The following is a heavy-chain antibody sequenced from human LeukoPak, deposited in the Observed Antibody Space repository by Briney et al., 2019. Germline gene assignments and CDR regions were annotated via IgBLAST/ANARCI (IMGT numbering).Heavy chain of an antibody. J-gene: IGHJ4*02. CDR3: ARAAPDIVVVPAAEIIAVAALDY. V-gene: IGHV3-30*04. D-gene: IGHD2-2*01. CDR2: ISYDGSNK. Sequence: GGSLRLSCAASGFTFSSYAMHWVRQAPGKGLEWVAVISYDGSNKYYADSVKGRFTISRDNSKNTLYPQMNSLRAEDTAVYYCARAAPDIVVVPAAEIIAVAALDYWGQGTLVTVSS. CDR1: GFTFSSYA.